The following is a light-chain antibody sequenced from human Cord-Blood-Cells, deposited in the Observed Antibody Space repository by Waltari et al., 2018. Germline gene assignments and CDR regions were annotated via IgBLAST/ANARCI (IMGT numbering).Light chain of an antibody. CDR2: DGS. CDR3: SSYTSSSTVV. CDR1: SSDVGGYNY. J-gene: IGLJ2*01. V-gene: IGLV2-14*01. Sequence: QSALTQPASVSGSPGQSITISCTGTSSDVGGYNYVSWYQQHPGKAPKLMIYDGSNRPSGFSNRFSGSKYGNTASLTISGLQAEDEADYYCSSYTSSSTVVFGGGTKLTVL.